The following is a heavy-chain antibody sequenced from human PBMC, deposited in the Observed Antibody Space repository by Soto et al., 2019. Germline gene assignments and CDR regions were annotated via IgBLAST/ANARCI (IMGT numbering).Heavy chain of an antibody. V-gene: IGHV4-59*08. CDR1: GGSIISYY. Sequence: PSETLSLTCTVSGGSIISYYWSWIRQPPGKGLEWIGYIYYSGSTNYNPSLKSRVTISVDTSNNQFSLKLSSVTAADTAVYYCASRGSGGGWYFDDWGQGALVTVSS. CDR2: IYYSGST. CDR3: ASRGSGGGWYFDD. D-gene: IGHD3-16*01. J-gene: IGHJ4*02.